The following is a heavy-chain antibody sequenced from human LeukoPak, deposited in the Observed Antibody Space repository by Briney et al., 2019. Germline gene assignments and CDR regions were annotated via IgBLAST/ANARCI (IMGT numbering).Heavy chain of an antibody. CDR3: ARFTMITHFDY. D-gene: IGHD3-22*01. J-gene: IGHJ4*02. CDR2: IYSGGST. V-gene: IGHV3-66*01. Sequence: GGSLRLSCAASGFTVSSNYMSWVRQAPGKGLEGVSVIYSGGSTYYADCVKGRFTIYRYNSKNTLYLQMNSLRAEDTAVYYCARFTMITHFDYWGQGTLVTVSS. CDR1: GFTVSSNY.